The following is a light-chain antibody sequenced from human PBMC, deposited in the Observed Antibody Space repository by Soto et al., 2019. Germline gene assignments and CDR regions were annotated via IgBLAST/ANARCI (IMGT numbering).Light chain of an antibody. CDR2: KAS. J-gene: IGKJ1*01. CDR1: QSISSW. Sequence: DIQMTQSPSTLSAPVGDRVTITCRASQSISSWLAWYQQKPGKAPKLLIYKASSLESGVPIRFSGSGSGTEFTPTISSLQPDDFATYYCQQYNSYSRTFGQGTKVEIK. CDR3: QQYNSYSRT. V-gene: IGKV1-5*03.